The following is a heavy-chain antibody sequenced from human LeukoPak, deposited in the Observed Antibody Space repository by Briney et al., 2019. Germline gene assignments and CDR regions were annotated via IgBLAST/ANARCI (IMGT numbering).Heavy chain of an antibody. V-gene: IGHV3-21*01. CDR3: ARVSRVAYTSSWYLDY. Sequence: PGGSPRLSCAASGFTFRSYTMNWVRQAAGKGLEWVSSIGGGGRYIYYADSMKGRFTISRDNAKNSLFLQMNSLSAEDTALYYCARVSRVAYTSSWYLDYWGQGTLVTVSS. D-gene: IGHD6-13*01. CDR2: IGGGGRYI. J-gene: IGHJ4*02. CDR1: GFTFRSYT.